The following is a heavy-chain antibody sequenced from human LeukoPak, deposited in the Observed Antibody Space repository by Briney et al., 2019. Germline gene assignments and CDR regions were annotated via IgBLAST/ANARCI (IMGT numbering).Heavy chain of an antibody. CDR3: ARGTYHCSGGTCYPNYFDY. V-gene: IGHV3-21*01. Sequence: GGSLRLSCAAPGFTFSSYSMSWVRQAPGKGLEWVSSISDSFSYKYYADSVKGRFTISRDNAKNSLFLQMNSLRAEDTAVYYCARGTYHCSGGTCYPNYFDYWGQGILVTVSS. CDR1: GFTFSSYS. J-gene: IGHJ4*02. D-gene: IGHD2-15*01. CDR2: ISDSFSYK.